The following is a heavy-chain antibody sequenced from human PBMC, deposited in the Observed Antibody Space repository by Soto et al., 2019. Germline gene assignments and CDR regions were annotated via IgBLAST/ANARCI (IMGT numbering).Heavy chain of an antibody. D-gene: IGHD4-4*01. CDR2: IRSKAYGGTT. J-gene: IGHJ6*02. V-gene: IGHV3-49*03. CDR1: GFTFGDYA. CDR3: TRDGAMTTVTTKHYYYYGMDV. Sequence: GGSLRLSCTASGFTFGDYAMSWFRQAPGKGLEWVGFIRSKAYGGTTEYAASVKGRFTISRDDSKSIAYLQMNSLKTEDTAVYYCTRDGAMTTVTTKHYYYYGMDVWGQGTTVTVSS.